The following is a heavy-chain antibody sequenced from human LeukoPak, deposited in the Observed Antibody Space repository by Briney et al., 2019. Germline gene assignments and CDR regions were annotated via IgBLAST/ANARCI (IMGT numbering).Heavy chain of an antibody. V-gene: IGHV4-34*01. CDR2: INHSGST. J-gene: IGHJ3*02. Sequence: SETLSLTCAVYGGSFSRYYWSWISQPPGKRLEWIGEINHSGSTNYNPSLKSRVTISVDTSKNQFSLKLSSVTAADTAVYYCAKSNGYGLIDIWGQGTMVTVSS. CDR1: GGSFSRYY. CDR3: AKSNGYGLIDI. D-gene: IGHD3-10*01.